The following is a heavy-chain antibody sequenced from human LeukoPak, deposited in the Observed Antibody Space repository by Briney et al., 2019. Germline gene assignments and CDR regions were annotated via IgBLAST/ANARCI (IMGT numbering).Heavy chain of an antibody. CDR2: IYYSGST. V-gene: IGHV4-59*01. CDR3: ARGRRDGSYYFDY. J-gene: IGHJ4*02. Sequence: PSETLSLTCTVSGGSISSYYWSWIRQPPGKGLEWIGYIYYSGSTNYNPSLESRVTISLDMSKNQFSLKLSSVTAADTAVYYCARGRRDGSYYFDYWGQGTLVTVSS. CDR1: GGSISSYY.